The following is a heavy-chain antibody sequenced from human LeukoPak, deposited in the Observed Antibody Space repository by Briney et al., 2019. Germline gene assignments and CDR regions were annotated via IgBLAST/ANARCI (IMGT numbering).Heavy chain of an antibody. J-gene: IGHJ3*02. CDR3: ARDNYILRVFDI. Sequence: GGSLRLSCAASGFTFSSYAMSWVRQAPGKGLEWVSVIYTGGTTYYTDSVRGRFTIARDNSKNTLYLQMNSLRAEDTAVYYCARDNYILRVFDIWGQGTMVTVSS. D-gene: IGHD2-21*01. V-gene: IGHV3-53*01. CDR2: IYTGGTT. CDR1: GFTFSSYA.